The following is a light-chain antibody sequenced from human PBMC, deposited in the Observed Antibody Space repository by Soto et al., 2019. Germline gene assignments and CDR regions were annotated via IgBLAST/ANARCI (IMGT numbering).Light chain of an antibody. CDR3: AAWEGSLNNGL. CDR1: GSSIGTNT. Sequence: QSVLTQPPSASGTPGQRVTISCSGSGSSIGTNTVNWYRQLPGTAPKLLIYGNNQRPSGVPDCFSGSNFGTSPSLAFFGFQSEDEVDYYCAAWEGSLNNGLFGGGPQLTVL. J-gene: IGLJ2*01. CDR2: GNN. V-gene: IGLV1-44*01.